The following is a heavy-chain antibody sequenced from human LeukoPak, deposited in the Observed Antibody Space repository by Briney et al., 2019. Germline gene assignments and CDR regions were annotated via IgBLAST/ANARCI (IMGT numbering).Heavy chain of an antibody. CDR1: GFTFSSYA. J-gene: IGHJ4*02. Sequence: GGSLRRSCAASGFTFSSYAMHWVRQAPGKGPEWVAVISYDGSKKYYADSVKGRFTISRDNSKNTLYLQMNSLRAEDTAVYYCARGLAAAGIKGPDYWGQGTQVTVSS. CDR2: ISYDGSKK. CDR3: ARGLAAAGIKGPDY. D-gene: IGHD6-13*01. V-gene: IGHV3-30-3*01.